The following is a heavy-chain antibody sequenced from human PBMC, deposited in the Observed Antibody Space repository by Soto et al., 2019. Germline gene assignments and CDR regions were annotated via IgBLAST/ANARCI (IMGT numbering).Heavy chain of an antibody. CDR1: GFRVSDYS. D-gene: IGHD1-26*01. J-gene: IGHJ4*02. Sequence: EVQLMESGGGLVQPGGSLRLSCAASGFRVSDYSMNWVRQAPGKGLEWISYIRKSDTATFYAESVRGRFTISRDNAKNSLFLQMSSLRDEDTAVYYCTTEGDGSYSNHLGQGTLVTVSS. V-gene: IGHV3-48*02. CDR2: IRKSDTAT. CDR3: TTEGDGSYSNH.